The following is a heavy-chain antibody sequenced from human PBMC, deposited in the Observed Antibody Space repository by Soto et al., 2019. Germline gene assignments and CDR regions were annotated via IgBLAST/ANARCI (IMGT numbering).Heavy chain of an antibody. CDR2: IIPIFGTA. D-gene: IGHD1-26*01. Sequence: QVQLVQSGAEVKKPGSSVKVSCKASGGTFSSYAISWVRQAPGQGLEWMGGIIPIFGTANYAQKFQGRVTITADESTSTAYMELSSLRSEDTAVYYCASPGPRETGEQYWYFDLWGRGTLVTVSS. V-gene: IGHV1-69*01. J-gene: IGHJ2*01. CDR1: GGTFSSYA. CDR3: ASPGPRETGEQYWYFDL.